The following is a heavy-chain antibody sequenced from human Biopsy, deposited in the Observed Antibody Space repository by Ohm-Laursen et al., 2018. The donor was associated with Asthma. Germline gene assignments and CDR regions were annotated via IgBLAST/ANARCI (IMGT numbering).Heavy chain of an antibody. V-gene: IGHV1-69*10. Sequence: SLTASCKVSGDSFSTYVISWVRQAPRQGLEWMGGLIPVLRKPNHAQIFEGKVTITADESTSTAYMELSRLISEDTAVYYCTCEYSGSDRNVYYYSGLEVWGQGTTVTVSS. J-gene: IGHJ6*02. CDR2: LIPVLRKP. CDR3: TCEYSGSDRNVYYYSGLEV. D-gene: IGHD5-12*01. CDR1: GDSFSTYV.